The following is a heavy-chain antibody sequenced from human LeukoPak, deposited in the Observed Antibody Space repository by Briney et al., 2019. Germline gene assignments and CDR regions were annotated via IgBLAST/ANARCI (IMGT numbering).Heavy chain of an antibody. CDR1: GFNFRTYG. CDR2: TQSDEGYI. Sequence: GGSLRLSCAASGFNFRTYGMHWFRQAPSKGLEWVAFTQSDEGYINYADSVKGRFIISRDNSKNSLHLQMSSLRDDDTAVYYCARDLGTTTRWYGDPLGYWGQGSLVTVSS. CDR3: ARDLGTTTRWYGDPLGY. J-gene: IGHJ4*02. V-gene: IGHV3-30*02. D-gene: IGHD1-1*01.